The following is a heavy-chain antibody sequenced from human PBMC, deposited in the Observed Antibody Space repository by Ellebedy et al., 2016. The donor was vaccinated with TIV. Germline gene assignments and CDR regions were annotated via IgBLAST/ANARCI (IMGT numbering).Heavy chain of an antibody. V-gene: IGHV4-61*01. CDR1: GGSVSSGSYY. Sequence: SETLSLTCTVSGGSVSSGSYYWSWIRQPPGKGLEWIGYIYYSGGTNYNPSLKSRVTISVDTSKNQFSLNLSSVTAADTAVYYCARNGGWFDIWGQGTMVTVSS. D-gene: IGHD6-19*01. CDR3: ARNGGWFDI. CDR2: IYYSGGT. J-gene: IGHJ3*02.